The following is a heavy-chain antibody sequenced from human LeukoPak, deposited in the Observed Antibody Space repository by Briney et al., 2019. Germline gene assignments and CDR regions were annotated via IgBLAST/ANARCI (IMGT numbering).Heavy chain of an antibody. CDR3: ARGLGAKRFLVRGSQGWFDP. CDR2: LNPNSGNT. CDR1: GYTVTRYD. D-gene: IGHD3-10*01. V-gene: IGHV1-8*01. J-gene: IGHJ5*02. Sequence: ASVKVSCKASGYTVTRYDINWVRQATGQGLEWMGWLNPNSGNTGYAQKFQGGVTMTRNTSISTAYMELSSLRSEDTAVHYCARGLGAKRFLVRGSQGWFDPWGHGTLVTVSS.